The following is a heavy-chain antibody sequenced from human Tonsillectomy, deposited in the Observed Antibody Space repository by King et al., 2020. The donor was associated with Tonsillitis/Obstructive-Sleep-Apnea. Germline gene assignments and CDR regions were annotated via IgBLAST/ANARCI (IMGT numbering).Heavy chain of an antibody. CDR1: GGSISSYY. CDR2: IYYSGST. Sequence: QLQESGPGLVKPSETLSLTCTVSGGSISSYYWSWIRQPPGKGLEWIGYIYYSGSTNYNPPLKSRVTISVDTSKNQFSLKLSSVTAADTAVYYCARGDSSGYWESTFDYWGQGTLVTVSS. CDR3: ARGDSSGYWESTFDY. D-gene: IGHD3-22*01. V-gene: IGHV4-59*01. J-gene: IGHJ4*02.